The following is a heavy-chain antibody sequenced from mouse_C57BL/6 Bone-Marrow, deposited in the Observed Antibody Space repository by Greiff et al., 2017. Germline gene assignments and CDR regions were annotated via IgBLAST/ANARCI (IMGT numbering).Heavy chain of an antibody. V-gene: IGHV7-3*01. D-gene: IGHD2-3*01. CDR3: ARDTPDVYYPY. J-gene: IGHJ2*01. Sequence: EVMLVESGGGLVQPGGSLSLSCAASGFTFTDYYMSWVRQPPGKALEWLGFIRNKANGYTTEYSASVKGRFTIYSYNSQRILYLQMNALRAEDSATYYCARDTPDVYYPYWCQGTTLPVSS. CDR1: GFTFTDYY. CDR2: IRNKANGYTT.